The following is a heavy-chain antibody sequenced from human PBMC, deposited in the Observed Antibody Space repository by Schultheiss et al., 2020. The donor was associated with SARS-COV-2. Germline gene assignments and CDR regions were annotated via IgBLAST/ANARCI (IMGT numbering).Heavy chain of an antibody. V-gene: IGHV5-10-1*01. CDR1: GYSFTSYW. CDR3: ATAQYCSSTSCYNHYYYYMDV. D-gene: IGHD2-2*02. CDR2: IDPSDSYT. J-gene: IGHJ6*03. Sequence: GESLKISCKGSGYSFTSYWISWVRQMPGKGLEWMGRIDPSDSYTNYSPSFQGHVTISADKSISTAYLQWSSLKASDTAMYYCATAQYCSSTSCYNHYYYYMDVWGKGTTVTVSS.